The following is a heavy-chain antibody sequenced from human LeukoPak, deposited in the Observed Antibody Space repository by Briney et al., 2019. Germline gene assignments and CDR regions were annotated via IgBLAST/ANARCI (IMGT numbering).Heavy chain of an antibody. J-gene: IGHJ6*03. V-gene: IGHV1-46*01. CDR2: INPSGGST. D-gene: IGHD3-10*01. CDR1: GFTFSTYA. Sequence: GGSLRLSCAASGFTFSTYAMHWVRQAPGQGLEWMGIINPSGGSTSYAQKFQGRVTMTRDMSTSTVYMELSSLRSEDTAVYYCARDAGGEYYYYYYMDVWGKGTTVTISS. CDR3: ARDAGGEYYYYYYMDV.